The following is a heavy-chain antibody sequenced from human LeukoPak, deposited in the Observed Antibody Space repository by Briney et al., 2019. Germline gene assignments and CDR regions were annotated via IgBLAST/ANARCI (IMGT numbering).Heavy chain of an antibody. CDR2: IYPGDSDT. Sequence: GESLKISCKGSVYSFTSYWIGWVRQMPGKGLEWMGIIYPGDSDTRYSPSSQGQVTISADKSISTAYLQWSSLKASDTAMYYCATPTAMDAFDIWGQGTMVTVSS. V-gene: IGHV5-51*01. CDR3: ATPTAMDAFDI. D-gene: IGHD5-18*01. J-gene: IGHJ3*02. CDR1: VYSFTSYW.